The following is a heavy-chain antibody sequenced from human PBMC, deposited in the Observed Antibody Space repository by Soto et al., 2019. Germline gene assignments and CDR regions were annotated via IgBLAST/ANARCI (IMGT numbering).Heavy chain of an antibody. V-gene: IGHV4-59*08. Sequence: PSETLSLPCTVSAGYSNHYDWTWIRPPPGKGLEWMGYIYYSGTATNYNPSLKSRVTLSVDTSKNQFSLKLSSVTAADTAVYYCARLGGSYAVPHFDYWGQGTLVTVSS. CDR3: ARLGGSYAVPHFDY. CDR1: AGYSNHYD. CDR2: IYYSGTAT. J-gene: IGHJ4*02. D-gene: IGHD1-26*01.